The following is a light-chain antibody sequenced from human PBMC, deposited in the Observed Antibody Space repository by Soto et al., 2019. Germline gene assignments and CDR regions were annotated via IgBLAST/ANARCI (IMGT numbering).Light chain of an antibody. V-gene: IGLV2-18*01. J-gene: IGLJ1*01. CDR2: EVS. CDR3: SLSTLDSTDI. CDR1: SGEFGSYNR. Sequence: QSALTQPPSVSWSPGQSVTISCTATSGEFGSYNRISWSQRPPGTGPKLMIYEVSNRPSGVPARFSGAKSGTPASPTISGLQAEDEAEYYCSLSTLDSTDIVGSGTKVTVL.